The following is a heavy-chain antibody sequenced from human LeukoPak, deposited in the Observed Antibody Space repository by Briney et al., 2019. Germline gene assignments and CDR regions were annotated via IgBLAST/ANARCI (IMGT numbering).Heavy chain of an antibody. D-gene: IGHD3-22*01. CDR1: GYTFTSYD. CDR3: GRGWGGYYYDSSGYYYADY. CDR2: MNPNSGTT. V-gene: IGHV1-8*01. Sequence: VASVKVSFKASGYTFTSYDINWVRQATGQGLEWMGWMNPNSGTTGYAQKFQGRVTMTRNTSISTAYMELSSLRSEDTAVYYCGRGWGGYYYDSSGYYYADYWGQGTLVTVSS. J-gene: IGHJ4*02.